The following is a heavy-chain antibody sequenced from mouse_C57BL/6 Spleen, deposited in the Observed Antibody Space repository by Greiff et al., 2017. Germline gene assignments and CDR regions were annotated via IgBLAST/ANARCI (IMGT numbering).Heavy chain of an antibody. CDR3: TRVDDGYYGFAY. J-gene: IGHJ3*01. V-gene: IGHV5-9-1*02. Sequence: EVKLMESGAGLVKPGGSLKLSCAASGFTFSSYAMSWVRQTPEKRLEWVAYISSGGDYIYYADTVKGRFTISRDNARNTLYLQMSSLKSADTAMYYGTRVDDGYYGFAYWGQGTLVTVSA. CDR2: ISSGGDYI. CDR1: GFTFSSYA. D-gene: IGHD2-3*01.